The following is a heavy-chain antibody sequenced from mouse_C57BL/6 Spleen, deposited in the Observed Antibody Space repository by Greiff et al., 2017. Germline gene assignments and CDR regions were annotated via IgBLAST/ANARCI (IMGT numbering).Heavy chain of an antibody. Sequence: QVHVKQSGPELVKPGASVKLSCKASGYTFTSYDINWVKQRPGQGLEWIGWIYPRDGSTKYNEKFKGKATLTVDTSSSTAYMELHSLTSEDSAVYFCARSGRRDFDYWGQGTTLTVSS. CDR3: ARSGRRDFDY. J-gene: IGHJ2*01. D-gene: IGHD3-1*01. CDR2: IYPRDGST. CDR1: GYTFTSYD. V-gene: IGHV1-85*01.